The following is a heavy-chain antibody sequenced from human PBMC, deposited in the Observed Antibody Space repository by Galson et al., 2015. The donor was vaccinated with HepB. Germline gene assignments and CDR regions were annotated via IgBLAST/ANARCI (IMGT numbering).Heavy chain of an antibody. J-gene: IGHJ6*02. D-gene: IGHD3-16*01. CDR1: GYTFTGYY. Sequence: SVKVSCKASGYTFTGYYMHWVRQAPGQGLEWMGWINPNSGGTNYAQKFQGRVTMTRDTSISTAYMEVTRLRSDDTAVYYCARSPFYLYAMDVWGQGTTVTVSS. V-gene: IGHV1-2*02. CDR2: INPNSGGT. CDR3: ARSPFYLYAMDV.